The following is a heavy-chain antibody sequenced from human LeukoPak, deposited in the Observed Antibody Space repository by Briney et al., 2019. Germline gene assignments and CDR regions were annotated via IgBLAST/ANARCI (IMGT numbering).Heavy chain of an antibody. CDR2: ISAYNGDT. Sequence: GGAVNASCKASGYTFSNYDITWVRQPPGQGLEWMGWISAYNGDTNYAQKLQGRVTMTTDTSTGTAYMKLRSLRSDDTAVYYCARHYYDSGGYNSAFDYWGQGTLVTVSS. CDR3: ARHYYDSGGYNSAFDY. D-gene: IGHD3-22*01. CDR1: GYTFSNYD. V-gene: IGHV1-18*01. J-gene: IGHJ4*02.